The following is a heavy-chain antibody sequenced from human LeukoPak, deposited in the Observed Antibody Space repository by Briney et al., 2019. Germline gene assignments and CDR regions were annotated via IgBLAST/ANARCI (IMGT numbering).Heavy chain of an antibody. Sequence: PGGSLRLSCATSGFILSDHYMDWVRQAPGKGLEWVGRIRHKADGYTTEYAASVKGRFSISRVDSKNSLYLQMNSLRAEDTAVYYCAVFSVSGSGRVDYWGQGTLVTVSS. D-gene: IGHD1-14*01. CDR3: AVFSVSGSGRVDY. CDR1: GFILSDHY. V-gene: IGHV3-72*01. J-gene: IGHJ4*02. CDR2: IRHKADGYTT.